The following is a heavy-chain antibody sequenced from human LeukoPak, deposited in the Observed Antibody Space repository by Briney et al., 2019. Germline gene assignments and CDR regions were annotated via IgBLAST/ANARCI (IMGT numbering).Heavy chain of an antibody. V-gene: IGHV3-74*01. CDR2: INSDGSST. CDR1: GFTFSSYW. Sequence: GGSLRLSCAASGFTFSSYWMHWVRQAPGKGLVWVSRINSDGSSTSYADSVKGRFTISRDNAKNTLYLQMNSLRAEDTAVYYCASLTSVGATTDFDYWGQGTLVTVSP. J-gene: IGHJ4*02. CDR3: ASLTSVGATTDFDY. D-gene: IGHD1-26*01.